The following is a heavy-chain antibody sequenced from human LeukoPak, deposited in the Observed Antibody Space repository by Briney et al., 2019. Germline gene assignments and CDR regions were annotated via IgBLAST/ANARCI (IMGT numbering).Heavy chain of an antibody. V-gene: IGHV3-23*01. CDR1: GFTFSSYS. CDR3: AKDGGSFPLKY. D-gene: IGHD1-26*01. Sequence: GGSLRLSCAASGFTFSSYSMNWVRQAPGKGLEWVSAISGSGGSTYYADSVKGRFTISRDNSKNTLYLQMNSLRAEDTAVYYCAKDGGSFPLKYWGQGTLVTVSS. CDR2: ISGSGGST. J-gene: IGHJ4*02.